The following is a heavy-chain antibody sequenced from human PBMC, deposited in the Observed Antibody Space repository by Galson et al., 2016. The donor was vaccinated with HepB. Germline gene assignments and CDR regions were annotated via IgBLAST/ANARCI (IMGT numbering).Heavy chain of an antibody. CDR3: AKISSSPDIHTGGSVYYHFHGMDV. V-gene: IGHV5-51*01. Sequence: QSGAEVKKPGESLKISCKGSGYSFNMYWIGWVRQIPGKGLGWMGIIHPSDSDTIYSPSFEGKVTFSADKSINTAYLQWGSLKASDTAMYYCAKISSSPDIHTGGSVYYHFHGMDVWGQGTTVIVAS. J-gene: IGHJ6*02. CDR2: IHPSDSDT. CDR1: GYSFNMYW. D-gene: IGHD2-8*02.